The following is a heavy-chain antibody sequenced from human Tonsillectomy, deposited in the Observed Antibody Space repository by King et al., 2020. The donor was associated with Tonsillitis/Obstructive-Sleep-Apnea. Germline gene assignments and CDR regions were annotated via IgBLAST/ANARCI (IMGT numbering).Heavy chain of an antibody. D-gene: IGHD4-11*01. V-gene: IGHV4-34*01. J-gene: IGHJ4*02. Sequence: VQLQQWGAGLLKPSETLSLTCAVYGGSFSGYYWSWIRQPPGKGLEWIGEINHSGSTNYNPSLKSRVTISVDTSKNQFSLKLRSVTAADTAVYYCASGDYLKSYYFDYWGQGTLVTVSS. CDR1: GGSFSGYY. CDR2: INHSGST. CDR3: ASGDYLKSYYFDY.